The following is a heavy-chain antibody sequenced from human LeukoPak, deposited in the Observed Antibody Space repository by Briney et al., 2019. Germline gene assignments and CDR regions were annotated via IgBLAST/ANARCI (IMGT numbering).Heavy chain of an antibody. CDR1: GFSLSSYA. CDR2: ISGSGGST. D-gene: IGHD3-10*01. V-gene: IGHV3-23*01. CDR3: AKSYYYGSGSYYRSYYYYMDA. Sequence: GRSLSLSCAASGFSLSSYAMSGVRQAPGKGLEWVSAISGSGGSTYYADSVKGRFTISRDNSKNTLYLQMNSLRAEDTAVYYCAKSYYYGSGSYYRSYYYYMDACGKGTTVTVSS. J-gene: IGHJ6*03.